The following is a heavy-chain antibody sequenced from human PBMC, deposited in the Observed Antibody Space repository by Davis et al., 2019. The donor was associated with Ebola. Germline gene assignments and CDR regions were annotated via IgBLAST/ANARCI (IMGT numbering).Heavy chain of an antibody. Sequence: GESLKISCAASGFTFSNAWMNWVRQAPGKGLEWVGRIKSKTDGGTTDYAAPVKGRFTISRDNSKNTLYLQMNSLRAEDTAVYYCAREPATTLDYWGQGTLVTVSS. D-gene: IGHD4-17*01. CDR3: AREPATTLDY. CDR2: IKSKTDGGTT. J-gene: IGHJ4*02. CDR1: GFTFSNAW. V-gene: IGHV3-15*07.